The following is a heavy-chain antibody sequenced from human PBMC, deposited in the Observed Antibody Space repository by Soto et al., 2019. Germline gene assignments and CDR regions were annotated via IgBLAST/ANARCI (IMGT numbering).Heavy chain of an antibody. J-gene: IGHJ4*02. Sequence: QVQLVQSGAEEKKPGASVKVSCKASGYTFTSYAMHWVRQAPGQRLEWMGWINAGNGNTKYSQKFQGRVTITRDTASITAYMGLSRLTPEDTAVYYSVRSIVMVTPPHYWDPATLVTVSS. CDR3: VRSIVMVTPPHY. CDR1: GYTFTSYA. CDR2: INAGNGNT. D-gene: IGHD2-21*02. V-gene: IGHV1-3*05.